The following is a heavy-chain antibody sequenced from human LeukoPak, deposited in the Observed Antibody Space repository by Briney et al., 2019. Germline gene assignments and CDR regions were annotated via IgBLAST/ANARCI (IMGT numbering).Heavy chain of an antibody. CDR1: GFTFSSYG. CDR3: ARGIEVLSSGSYYNPNWFDP. V-gene: IGHV3-30*03. D-gene: IGHD3-10*01. J-gene: IGHJ5*02. CDR2: ISYDGSNK. Sequence: GGSLRLSCAASGFTFSSYGMHWVRQAPGKGLEWVAVISYDGSNKYYADSVKGRFTISRDNSKNTLYLQMNSLRAEDTAVYYCARGIEVLSSGSYYNPNWFDPWGQGTQVTVSS.